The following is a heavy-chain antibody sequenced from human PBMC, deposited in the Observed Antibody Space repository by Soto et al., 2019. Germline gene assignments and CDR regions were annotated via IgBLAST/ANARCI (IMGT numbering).Heavy chain of an antibody. CDR2: IYSGGST. Sequence: EVQLVETGGGLIQPGGSLRLSCAASGFTVSSNYMSWVRQAPGKGLEWVSVIYSGGSTYYADSVKGRFTISRDNSKNTLYLQMNSLRAEDTAVYYCARGPQARELPFDYWGQGTLVTVSS. CDR3: ARGPQARELPFDY. J-gene: IGHJ4*02. CDR1: GFTVSSNY. V-gene: IGHV3-53*02. D-gene: IGHD1-26*01.